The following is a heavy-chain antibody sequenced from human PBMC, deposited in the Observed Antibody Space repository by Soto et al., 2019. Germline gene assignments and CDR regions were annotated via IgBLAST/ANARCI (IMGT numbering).Heavy chain of an antibody. CDR1: GYTLSELS. CDR3: AATGYSHSDRCSLGV. Sequence: ASVKVSCKVSGYTLSELSMHWVRQAPGKGLEWMGGFDPEDGETIYAQKFQGRVTMTEDTSTDTAYMELSSLRSEDTAVYYCAATGYSHSDRCSLGVWGQGTTVTVSS. V-gene: IGHV1-24*01. D-gene: IGHD5-18*01. CDR2: FDPEDGET. J-gene: IGHJ6*02.